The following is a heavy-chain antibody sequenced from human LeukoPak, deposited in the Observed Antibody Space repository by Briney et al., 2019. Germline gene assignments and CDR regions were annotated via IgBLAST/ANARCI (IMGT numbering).Heavy chain of an antibody. CDR1: GFSFSSYG. D-gene: IGHD3-10*01. CDR3: AKYYYGSGSSPLNFDY. Sequence: GGSLRLSCEASGFSFSSYGMGWVRQAPGKGLEWVSTIRTSAGHIYYADSVKGRFTISRDNSKSTVYLQMNSLRAEDTAVYYCAKYYYGSGSSPLNFDYWGQGTLVTVSS. J-gene: IGHJ4*02. V-gene: IGHV3-23*01. CDR2: IRTSAGHI.